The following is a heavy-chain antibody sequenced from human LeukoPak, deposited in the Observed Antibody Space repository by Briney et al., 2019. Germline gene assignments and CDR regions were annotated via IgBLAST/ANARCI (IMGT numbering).Heavy chain of an antibody. Sequence: ASVKVSCKASGYTFTSYGISWVRQAPGQGLEWMGWISAYNGNTNYAQKLQGRVTMTTDTSTSTAYMELRSLRSDDTAVYYCATSLRHYDSSGYYWDFDYWGQGTLVTVS. V-gene: IGHV1-18*01. CDR2: ISAYNGNT. CDR3: ATSLRHYDSSGYYWDFDY. J-gene: IGHJ4*02. D-gene: IGHD3-22*01. CDR1: GYTFTSYG.